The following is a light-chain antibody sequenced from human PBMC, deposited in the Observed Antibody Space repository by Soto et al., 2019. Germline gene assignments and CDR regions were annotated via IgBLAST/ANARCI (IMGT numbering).Light chain of an antibody. CDR3: QQYDKWPPT. Sequence: EIKMAQSPDTLSVSPGERATLSCRASQSISSKLAWYQQSPGQAPRLLIYGASTRATGVPVRFRGGGSGTEFTLTISGLQSEDFAVYCCQQYDKWPPTFGGGTKVEIK. CDR2: GAS. V-gene: IGKV3-15*01. CDR1: QSISSK. J-gene: IGKJ4*01.